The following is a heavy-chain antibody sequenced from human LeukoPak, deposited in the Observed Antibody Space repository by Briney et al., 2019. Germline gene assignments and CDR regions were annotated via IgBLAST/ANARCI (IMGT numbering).Heavy chain of an antibody. CDR3: ARVGYGDYAYDY. V-gene: IGHV1-69*13. J-gene: IGHJ4*02. D-gene: IGHD4-17*01. CDR1: GGTFSSYA. CDR2: IIPIFGTA. Sequence: LVKVSCKASGGTFSSYAISWVRQAPGQGLEWMGGIIPIFGTANYAQKFQGRVTITADESTSTAYMELSSLRSEDTAVYYCARVGYGDYAYDYWGQGTLVTVSS.